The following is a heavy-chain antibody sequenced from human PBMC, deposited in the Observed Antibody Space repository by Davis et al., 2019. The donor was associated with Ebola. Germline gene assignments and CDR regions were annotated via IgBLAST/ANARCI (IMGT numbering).Heavy chain of an antibody. CDR1: GFTFSSYS. V-gene: IGHV3-48*04. D-gene: IGHD3-10*01. CDR3: ARDKYGLDDAFDI. J-gene: IGHJ3*02. CDR2: ISSSSSTI. Sequence: GESLKISCAASGFTFSSYSMNWVRQAPGKGLEWVSYISSSSSTIYYADSVKGRFTISRDNAKNSLYLQMNSLRAEDTAVYYCARDKYGLDDAFDIWGQGTMVTVSS.